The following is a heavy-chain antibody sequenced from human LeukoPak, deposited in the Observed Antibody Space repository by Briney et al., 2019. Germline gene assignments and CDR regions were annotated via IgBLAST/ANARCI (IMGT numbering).Heavy chain of an antibody. CDR2: IWYDGSNK. J-gene: IGHJ4*02. CDR1: GLIISNSW. CDR3: MRASGAYYDPDDY. D-gene: IGHD3-16*01. V-gene: IGHV3-33*08. Sequence: PGGSLRLSCAASGLIISNSWMHWVRQAPGKGLEWVAVIWYDGSNKYYADSVKGRFTISRDNSKNTLYLQMNSLRAEDTAVYYCMRASGAYYDPDDYWGQGTLVTVSS.